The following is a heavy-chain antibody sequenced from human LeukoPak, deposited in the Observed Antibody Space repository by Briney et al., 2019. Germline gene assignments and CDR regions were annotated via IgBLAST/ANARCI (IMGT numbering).Heavy chain of an antibody. CDR1: GGSISSNSYY. J-gene: IGHJ4*02. CDR3: ARDRGTWNDDGFDY. V-gene: IGHV4-39*06. Sequence: SETLSLTCAVSGGSISSNSYYWGWIRQPPGKGLEWVGSIYYSGSTYYNPSLKRRVTISVDTSKNQFPLKLSSVTAADTAVYYCARDRGTWNDDGFDYWGQGTLVTVSS. CDR2: IYYSGST. D-gene: IGHD1-1*01.